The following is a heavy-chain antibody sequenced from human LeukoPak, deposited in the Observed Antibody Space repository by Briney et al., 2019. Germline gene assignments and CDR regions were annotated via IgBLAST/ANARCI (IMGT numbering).Heavy chain of an antibody. CDR3: ARCRGYYDSSGYYWVPDFDY. J-gene: IGHJ4*02. V-gene: IGHV3-21*01. Sequence: GGSLRLSCAASGFTFSSYSMNWVRQAPGKGLEWVSSISSSSSYIYYADSVKGRFTISRDNAKNSLYLQMNSLRAEDTAVYYCARCRGYYDSSGYYWVPDFDYWGQGTLVTVSS. CDR2: ISSSSSYI. CDR1: GFTFSSYS. D-gene: IGHD3-22*01.